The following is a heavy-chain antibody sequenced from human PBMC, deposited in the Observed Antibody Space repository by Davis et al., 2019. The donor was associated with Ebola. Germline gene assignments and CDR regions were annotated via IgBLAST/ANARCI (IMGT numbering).Heavy chain of an antibody. D-gene: IGHD3-3*02. V-gene: IGHV1-69*13. CDR2: IIPIFGTA. CDR3: AACYRGLLAP. CDR1: GGTFSSYA. J-gene: IGHJ4*02. Sequence: AASVKVSCKASGGTFSSYAISWVRQAPGQGLEWMGGIIPIFGTANYAQKFQGRVTITADESTSTAYMELSSLRSEDTAVYYCAACYRGLLAPWGQGTLVTVSS.